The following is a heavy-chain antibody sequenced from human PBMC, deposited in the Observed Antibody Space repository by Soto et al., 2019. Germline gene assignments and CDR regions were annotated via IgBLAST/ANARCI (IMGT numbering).Heavy chain of an antibody. J-gene: IGHJ4*02. CDR1: GGSITSGDYY. D-gene: IGHD7-27*01. CDR3: AAGPPGEKLFDY. V-gene: IGHV4-30-4*01. CDR2: IYYSGST. Sequence: SETLSLTCTVSGGSITSGDYYWSWIRQPPGKGLEWIGYIYYSGSTYYNPSLKSRITMSADTSKNQLSLNLSSVTAADTAMYYWAAGPPGEKLFDYGGKGPLVTVSS.